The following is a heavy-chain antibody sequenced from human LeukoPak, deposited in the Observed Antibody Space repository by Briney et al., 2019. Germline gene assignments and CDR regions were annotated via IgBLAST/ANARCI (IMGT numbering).Heavy chain of an antibody. V-gene: IGHV3-21*01. J-gene: IGHJ3*02. Sequence: GGSLRLSCAASGFTFSSYSMNWVRQAPGKGLEWVSSISSSSSYIYYADSVKGRFTISRDNAKNSLYLQMNSLRAEDTAVYYCAKDTAMGDAFDIWGQGTMVTVSS. CDR1: GFTFSSYS. CDR2: ISSSSSYI. CDR3: AKDTAMGDAFDI. D-gene: IGHD5-18*01.